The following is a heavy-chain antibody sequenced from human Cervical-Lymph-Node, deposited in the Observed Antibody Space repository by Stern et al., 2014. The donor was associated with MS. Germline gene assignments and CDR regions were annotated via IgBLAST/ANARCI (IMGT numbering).Heavy chain of an antibody. V-gene: IGHV1-69*01. CDR1: GGTFSTYV. Sequence: DQLVESGAEVKKPGSSVKVSCKASGGTFSTYVISWVRQAPGQGLEWMGGLIPIFGAANYAQKFQGRVTIIADESTSTAYLELSSLRAEDTAVYYCARGKTGDPNFDYWGQGTLVTVSS. J-gene: IGHJ4*02. CDR3: ARGKTGDPNFDY. CDR2: LIPIFGAA. D-gene: IGHD7-27*01.